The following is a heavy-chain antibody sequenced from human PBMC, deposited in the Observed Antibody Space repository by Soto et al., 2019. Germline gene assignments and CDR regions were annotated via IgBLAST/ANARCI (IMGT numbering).Heavy chain of an antibody. D-gene: IGHD3-10*01. J-gene: IGHJ4*02. CDR1: GASMSGYY. CDR2: IYYSGST. Sequence: QVQLQESGPRLVQPSETLSLTCTFSGASMSGYYWGWVRQPPWQGLEWIGHIYYSGSTSYNPSLMSRVTRPVDTSKNQFSLNLKSLTAADTGVYYCTRGLNFDGRGTLKFDYWGQGALVNVSS. CDR3: TRGLNFDGRGTLKFDY. V-gene: IGHV4-59*01.